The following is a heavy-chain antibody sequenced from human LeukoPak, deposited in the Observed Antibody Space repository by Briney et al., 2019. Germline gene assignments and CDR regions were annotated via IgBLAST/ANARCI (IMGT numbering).Heavy chain of an antibody. D-gene: IGHD5-24*01. V-gene: IGHV1-3*01. CDR3: AREIDRDDYNRFFDY. Sequence: GASVKVSCKTSGYTFSTYTMHWVRQAPGQRLEWMGWINAGNGKTKFSQKFQGRVTITRDTSASTAYMEMSSLRSEDTALYYCAREIDRDDYNRFFDYWGQGTLVTVSS. CDR2: INAGNGKT. J-gene: IGHJ4*02. CDR1: GYTFSTYT.